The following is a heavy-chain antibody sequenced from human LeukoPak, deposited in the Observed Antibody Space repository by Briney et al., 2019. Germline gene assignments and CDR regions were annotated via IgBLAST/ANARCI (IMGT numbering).Heavy chain of an antibody. CDR3: ARDPYWSGNYTGIRYYYYYMDV. CDR1: GYTFSAFG. D-gene: IGHD3-3*01. V-gene: IGHV1-18*01. CDR2: ISSHNGNT. Sequence: ASVKVSCKTSGYTFSAFGISWVRQAPGQGLEWMGWISSHNGNTNYAQKFQGRVTMTTDTSTSTAYMELRSLRSDDTAVYYCARDPYWSGNYTGIRYYYYYMDVWGKGTTVTVSS. J-gene: IGHJ6*03.